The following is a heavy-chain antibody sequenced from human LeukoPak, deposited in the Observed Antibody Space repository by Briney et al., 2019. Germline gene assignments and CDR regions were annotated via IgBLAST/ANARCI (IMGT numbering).Heavy chain of an antibody. D-gene: IGHD3-10*01. CDR2: ISYTGGNK. J-gene: IGHJ4*02. CDR1: GFTFSNYA. Sequence: GGSLRLSCAASGFTFSNYAMNWVRQAPGKGLEWVSVISYTGGNKYYADSVKGRFTISRDNSKDTLYLQMNSLRAADTAVHYCARQEYGQHYFDYWGQGTLVTASS. V-gene: IGHV3-30-3*01. CDR3: ARQEYGQHYFDY.